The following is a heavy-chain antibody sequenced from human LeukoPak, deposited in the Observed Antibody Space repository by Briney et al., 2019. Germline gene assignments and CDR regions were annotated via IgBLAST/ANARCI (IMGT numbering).Heavy chain of an antibody. CDR1: GFTLSSYW. V-gene: IGHV3-7*01. J-gene: IGHJ4*02. Sequence: PGGSLRLSCAASGFTLSSYWMSWVRQAPGKGLEWVADIKQDGSEKYYVDSVKGRFTISRDNAKNSLYLQMNSLRAEDTAVYYCARDGNYCSSTSCYAVDDWGQGTLVTVSS. D-gene: IGHD2-2*01. CDR3: ARDGNYCSSTSCYAVDD. CDR2: IKQDGSEK.